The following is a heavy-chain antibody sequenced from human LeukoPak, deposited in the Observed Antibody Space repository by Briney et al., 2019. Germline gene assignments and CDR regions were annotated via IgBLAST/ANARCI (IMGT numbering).Heavy chain of an antibody. CDR2: MNPNSGNT. J-gene: IGHJ6*03. V-gene: IGHV1-8*03. Sequence: ASVKVSCKASGYTFTSYDINWVRQATGQGLEWMGWMNPNSGNTGYAQKFQGRVTITRNTSISTAYMELSSLRSEDTAVYYCAREAVAGLIGDYYYYMDVWGKRTTVTLSS. CDR1: GYTFTSYD. CDR3: AREAVAGLIGDYYYYMDV. D-gene: IGHD6-19*01.